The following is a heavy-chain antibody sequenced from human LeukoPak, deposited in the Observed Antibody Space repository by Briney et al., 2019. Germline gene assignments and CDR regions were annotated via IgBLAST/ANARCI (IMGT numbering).Heavy chain of an antibody. J-gene: IGHJ4*02. CDR3: AKRGVVIRVILVGFHKEAYYFDS. Sequence: GGSLRLSCAASGFTFSSYWMHWVRQAPGKGLVWVSRISSDGSSTSYADSVKGRFTISRDNAKNTLYLQMNSLRAEDTAVYFCAKRGVVIRVILVGFHKEAYYFDSWGQGALVTVSS. CDR1: GFTFSSYW. V-gene: IGHV3-74*01. CDR2: ISSDGSST. D-gene: IGHD3-22*01.